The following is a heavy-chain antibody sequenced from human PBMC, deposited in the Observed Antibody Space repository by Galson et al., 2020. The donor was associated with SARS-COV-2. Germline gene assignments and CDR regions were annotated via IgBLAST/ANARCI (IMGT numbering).Heavy chain of an antibody. CDR1: GYSFTSYW. D-gene: IGHD3-10*01. V-gene: IGHV5-51*01. CDR2: IYPGDSDT. J-gene: IGHJ6*03. CDR3: ARQAVITMVQGVITYYYYMDV. Sequence: GESLKISCKGSGYSFTSYWIGWVRQMPGKGLEWMGIIYPGDSDTRYSPSFQGQVTISADKSISTAYLQWSSLKASDTAMYYCARQAVITMVQGVITYYYYMDVWGKGTTVTVSS.